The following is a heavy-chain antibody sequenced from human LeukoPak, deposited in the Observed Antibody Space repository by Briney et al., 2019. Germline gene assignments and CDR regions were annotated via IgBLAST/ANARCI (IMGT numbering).Heavy chain of an antibody. CDR1: GYTFTGYY. Sequence: GASVKVSCKASGYTFTGYYMHWVRQAPGQGLEWMGWINPNSGGTNYAQKFQGRVTMTRDTSISTAYMELSRLRSDDTAVYYCARGYSSSWLSYYYYYYMDVWGKGTTVTVSS. CDR2: INPNSGGT. D-gene: IGHD6-13*01. J-gene: IGHJ6*03. CDR3: ARGYSSSWLSYYYYYYMDV. V-gene: IGHV1-2*02.